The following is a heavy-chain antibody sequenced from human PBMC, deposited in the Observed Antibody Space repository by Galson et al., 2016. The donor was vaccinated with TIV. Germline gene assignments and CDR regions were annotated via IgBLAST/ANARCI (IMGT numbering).Heavy chain of an antibody. CDR1: GFTVSGYS. J-gene: IGHJ4*02. D-gene: IGHD4-11*01. Sequence: SLRLSCAASGFTVSGYSLTWVRQAPGKGLEWVSIIHADGRTYYGGAMRDRVTISRDSSKNTVYLQMSSLRAEDTAVYYCARDGRAEGDYNAWGDYWGQGALVTVSS. V-gene: IGHV3-66*01. CDR3: ARDGRAEGDYNAWGDY. CDR2: IHADGRT.